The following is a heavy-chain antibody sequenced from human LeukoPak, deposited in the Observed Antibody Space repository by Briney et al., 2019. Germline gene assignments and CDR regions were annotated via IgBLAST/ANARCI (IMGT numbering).Heavy chain of an antibody. D-gene: IGHD5-24*01. CDR2: IYCSGST. J-gene: IGHJ2*01. CDR3: ARGSRDGYNYVVWYFDL. V-gene: IGHV4-59*01. Sequence: SETLSLTCTASGVSISSYDWNWIRQPPGKGLEWIGYIYCSGSTNYNPSLKSRVTISVDTSKNQFSLKLISVTAADTAVYYCARGSRDGYNYVVWYFDLWGRGTLVTVSS. CDR1: GVSISSYD.